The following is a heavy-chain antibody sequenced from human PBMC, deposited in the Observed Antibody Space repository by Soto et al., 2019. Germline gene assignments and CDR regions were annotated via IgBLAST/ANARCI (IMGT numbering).Heavy chain of an antibody. Sequence: GASVKVSCKASGYTFTGYYMHWVRQAPGQGLEWMGWINPNSGGTNYAQKFQGWVTMTRDTSISTAYMELSRLRSDDTAVYYCARELAGTTEDAFDIWGQGTMVTVSS. CDR2: INPNSGGT. CDR1: GYTFTGYY. J-gene: IGHJ3*02. D-gene: IGHD1-1*01. V-gene: IGHV1-2*04. CDR3: ARELAGTTEDAFDI.